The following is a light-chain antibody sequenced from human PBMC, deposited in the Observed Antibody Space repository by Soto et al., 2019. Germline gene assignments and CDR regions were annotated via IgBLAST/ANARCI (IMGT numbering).Light chain of an antibody. CDR3: SSYAGSNNFVL. J-gene: IGLJ2*01. Sequence: QSALTQPPSASGSPGQSVTISCTGSSSDVGGSNFVSWYQQHPGKVPKLMIYEVTKRPSGVPDRFSGSKSGNTASLTVSGLQAEDEADYFCSSYAGSNNFVLFGGGTKLTVL. CDR1: SSDVGGSNF. CDR2: EVT. V-gene: IGLV2-8*01.